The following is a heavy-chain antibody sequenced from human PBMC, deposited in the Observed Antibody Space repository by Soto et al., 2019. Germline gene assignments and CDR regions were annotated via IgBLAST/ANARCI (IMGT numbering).Heavy chain of an antibody. CDR2: IWYDGSNK. J-gene: IGHJ6*02. CDR3: ARGTVLRCLEWSPAPYYYGMDV. V-gene: IGHV3-33*01. Sequence: GGSLRLSCAASGFTFSSYGMHWVRQAPGKGLEWVAVIWYDGSNKYYADSVKGRFTISRDNSKNTLYLQMNSLRAEDTAVYYCARGTVLRCLEWSPAPYYYGMDVWGQGTTVTVSS. CDR1: GFTFSSYG. D-gene: IGHD3-3*01.